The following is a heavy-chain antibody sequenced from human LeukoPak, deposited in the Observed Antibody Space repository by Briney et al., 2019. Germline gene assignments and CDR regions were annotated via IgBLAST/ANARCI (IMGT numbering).Heavy chain of an antibody. V-gene: IGHV3-30*04. J-gene: IGHJ4*02. CDR1: GFTFSSYA. Sequence: PGGSLRLPCAASGFTFSSYAMHWVRQAPGKGLEWVAVISYDGSNKYYADSVKGRFTISRDNSKNTLYLQMNSLRAEDTAVYYCAREMGLRYLGPFDYWGQGTLVTVSS. CDR2: ISYDGSNK. D-gene: IGHD3-9*01. CDR3: AREMGLRYLGPFDY.